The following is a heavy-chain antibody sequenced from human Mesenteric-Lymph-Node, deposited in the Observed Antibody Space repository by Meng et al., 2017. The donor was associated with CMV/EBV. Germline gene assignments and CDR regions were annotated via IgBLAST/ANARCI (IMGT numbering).Heavy chain of an antibody. V-gene: IGHV3-23*03. J-gene: IGHJ6*02. CDR3: AKEKDARYNYGMDV. CDR2: IYSGGTST. D-gene: IGHD2-8*01. CDR1: GFTFSSYA. Sequence: GESRKISGAASGFTFSSYAMTWVRQAPGKGLEWVSIIYSGGTSTFYADSVRGRFTISRDNSKNILYLQMHSLRAEDTALYYCAKEKDARYNYGMDVWGQGTTVTVSS.